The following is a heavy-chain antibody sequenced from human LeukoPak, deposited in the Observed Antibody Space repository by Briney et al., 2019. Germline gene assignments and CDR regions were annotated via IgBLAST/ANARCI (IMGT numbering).Heavy chain of an antibody. V-gene: IGHV3-48*01. CDR3: ARDLTVPTSMDV. CDR1: GFTVSSNY. CDR2: ISSSSSII. Sequence: PGGSLRLSCAASGFTVSSNYMSWVRQAPGKGLEWVSYISSSSSIIYYADSVTGRFTISRDNAKNSLYLQMNSLRAEDTAVYYCARDLTVPTSMDVWGKGTTVTVSS. D-gene: IGHD2-2*01. J-gene: IGHJ6*04.